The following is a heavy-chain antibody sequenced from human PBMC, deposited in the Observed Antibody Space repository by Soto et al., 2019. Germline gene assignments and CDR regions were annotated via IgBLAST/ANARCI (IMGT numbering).Heavy chain of an antibody. CDR1: GGSISSYY. J-gene: IGHJ4*02. CDR2: IYYSGST. D-gene: IGHD2-21*02. Sequence: PSETLSLTCTVSGGSISSYYWSWIRQPPGKGLEWIGYIYYSGSTNYNPSLKSQVTISVDTSKNQFSLKLSSVTAADTAVYYCARVYCGGDCLFDYWGQGTLVTVSS. CDR3: ARVYCGGDCLFDY. V-gene: IGHV4-59*01.